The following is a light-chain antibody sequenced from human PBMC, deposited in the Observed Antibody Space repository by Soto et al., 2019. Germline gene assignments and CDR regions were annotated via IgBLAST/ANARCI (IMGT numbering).Light chain of an antibody. Sequence: EIVLTQSPGTLSLSSGERATLSCRASQSVRRNYLAWYQQKPGQAPRLLIYGASSRATVIPDRFGGSGSGTDFTLTISRLEPEDFAVYYCQQYASSPLTFGGGTKVQIK. CDR1: QSVRRNY. CDR3: QQYASSPLT. J-gene: IGKJ4*01. V-gene: IGKV3-20*01. CDR2: GAS.